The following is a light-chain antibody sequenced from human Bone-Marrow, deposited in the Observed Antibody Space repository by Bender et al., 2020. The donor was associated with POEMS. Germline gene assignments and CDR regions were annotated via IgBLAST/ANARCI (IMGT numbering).Light chain of an antibody. CDR3: SSWDDSLSGWV. J-gene: IGLJ3*02. V-gene: IGLV2-23*01. CDR2: EGS. Sequence: SAVTQPASVSGSPGQSITISCAGIGSDHRVSWYQQYPGEAPKLLIYEGSERPSGVPDRFSGSKSGTSASLAISDIQSEDEGDYYCSSWDDSLSGWVFGGGTKLTVL. CDR1: GSDHR.